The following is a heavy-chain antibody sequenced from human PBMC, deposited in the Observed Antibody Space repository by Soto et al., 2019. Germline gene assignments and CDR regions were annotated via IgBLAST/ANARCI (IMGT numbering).Heavy chain of an antibody. CDR1: GYTLTELS. D-gene: IGHD6-13*01. CDR2: FDPEDGET. CDR3: ATKEVNIAAGSNYYMDV. Sequence: ASVKVSCKVSGYTLTELSMHWVRQAPGKGLEWMGGFDPEDGETVYAQKFQGRVTMTEDTSTDTAYMELSSLRSEDTAVYYCATKEVNIAAGSNYYMDVWGKGTTVTVSS. V-gene: IGHV1-24*01. J-gene: IGHJ6*03.